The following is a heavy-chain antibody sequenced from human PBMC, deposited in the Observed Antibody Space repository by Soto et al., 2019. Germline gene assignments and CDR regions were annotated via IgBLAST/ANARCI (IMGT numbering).Heavy chain of an antibody. CDR1: GFTVSSNY. J-gene: IGHJ4*02. CDR3: AREGGTMVRGVISYFDY. CDR2: IYSGGST. Sequence: VQLVETGGGLIQPGGSLRLSCAASGFTVSSNYMSWVRQAPGKGLEWVSVIYSGGSTYYADSVKGRFTISRDNSKNTLYLQMNSLRAEDTAVYYCAREGGTMVRGVISYFDYWGQGTLVTVSS. D-gene: IGHD3-10*01. V-gene: IGHV3-53*02.